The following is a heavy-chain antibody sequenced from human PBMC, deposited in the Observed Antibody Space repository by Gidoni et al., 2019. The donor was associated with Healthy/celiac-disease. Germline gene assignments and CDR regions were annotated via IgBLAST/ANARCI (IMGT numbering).Heavy chain of an antibody. J-gene: IGHJ2*01. V-gene: IGHV4-59*12. CDR2: LYYSGST. CDR3: ARRVRQPVWYFNL. Sequence: QVQLQESGPGLVKPSETLSLTCPVSGGSISSYYWSWIRQPPGKGLEWIGDLYYSGSTNYNPSLKSRVTISVDTAKNQFSLKLSSVAAAGTAVYYCARRVRQPVWYFNLWGRGTLVTVSS. D-gene: IGHD1-1*01. CDR1: GGSISSYY.